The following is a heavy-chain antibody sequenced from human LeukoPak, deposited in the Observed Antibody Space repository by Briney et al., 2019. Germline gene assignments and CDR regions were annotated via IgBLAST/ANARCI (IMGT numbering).Heavy chain of an antibody. D-gene: IGHD6-6*01. V-gene: IGHV1-18*01. J-gene: IGHJ5*02. CDR1: GYTFTSYG. CDR2: ISAYNGNT. Sequence: GASVKVSCKASGYTFTSYGISWVRQAPGQGLEWMGWISAYNGNTNYAQKLQGRVTMTTDTSTSTAYMEQRRLRSDDTAVYYCARDWVAARRVFPNWFDPWGQGTLVTVSS. CDR3: ARDWVAARRVFPNWFDP.